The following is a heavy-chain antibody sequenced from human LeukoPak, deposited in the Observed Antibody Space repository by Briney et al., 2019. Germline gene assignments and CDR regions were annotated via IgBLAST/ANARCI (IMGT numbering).Heavy chain of an antibody. D-gene: IGHD6-13*01. Sequence: GGSLRLSCAASGFTFSSYGMHWVRQAPGKGLEWVAVIWYDGSNKYYADSVKGRFTISRDNSKNTLYLQMNSLRAEDTAVYYCARDLAVGVAAAGNSPGEFDPWGQGTLVTVSS. V-gene: IGHV3-33*01. CDR2: IWYDGSNK. CDR3: ARDLAVGVAAAGNSPGEFDP. CDR1: GFTFSSYG. J-gene: IGHJ5*02.